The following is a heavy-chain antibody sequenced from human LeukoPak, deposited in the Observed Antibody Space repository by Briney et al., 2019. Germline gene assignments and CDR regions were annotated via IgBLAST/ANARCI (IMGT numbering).Heavy chain of an antibody. CDR3: ASSDYYDSSGYYYEGYNWFDP. CDR1: GGTFSSYA. CDR2: IIPIFGTA. D-gene: IGHD3-22*01. Sequence: ASVKVSCKASGGTFSSYAISWVRQAPGQGLEWMGGIIPIFGTANYAQKFQGRATITADESTSTAYMELSSLRSEDTAVYYCASSDYYDSSGYYYEGYNWFDPWGQGTLVTVSS. V-gene: IGHV1-69*13. J-gene: IGHJ5*02.